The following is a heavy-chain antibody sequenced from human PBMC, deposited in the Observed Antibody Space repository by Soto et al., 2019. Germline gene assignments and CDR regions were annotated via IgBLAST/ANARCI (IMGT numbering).Heavy chain of an antibody. CDR3: AKDRITMVRGVLMHY. CDR2: INAGNGNT. CDR1: GYTLTNYA. V-gene: IGHV1-3*01. Sequence: VQLVQSGAEVKKPGASVKVSCKASGYTLTNYALNWVRQAPGQRLEWMGWINAGNGNTKYSQKFQGRVTITRDTSASTAYMELSSLRSEDTAVYYCAKDRITMVRGVLMHYWGQGTLVTVSS. D-gene: IGHD3-10*01. J-gene: IGHJ4*02.